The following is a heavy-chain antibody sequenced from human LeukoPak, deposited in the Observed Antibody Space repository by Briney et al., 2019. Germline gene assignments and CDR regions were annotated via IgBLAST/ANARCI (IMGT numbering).Heavy chain of an antibody. V-gene: IGHV4-34*01. J-gene: IGHJ4*02. CDR1: GGPFSGYF. Sequence: SETLSLTCAVSGGPFSGYFWSWIRQPPGKGLEWIGEIHNSGTTNYNPSLNSRVTISEDTSMNQIYLNLRSVTAADTAVYYCARRYYYNLGSFPFDFWGQGTLVTVSS. CDR3: ARRYYYNLGSFPFDF. D-gene: IGHD3-10*01. CDR2: IHNSGTT.